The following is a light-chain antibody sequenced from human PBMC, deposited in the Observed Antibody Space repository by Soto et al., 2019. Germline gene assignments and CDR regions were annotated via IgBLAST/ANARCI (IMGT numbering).Light chain of an antibody. CDR3: SVWDDSLSAWV. J-gene: IGLJ3*02. CDR2: EVT. V-gene: IGLV2-14*01. Sequence: QSALTQPASVSGSSGQSITISCTGTSSDVGFYNYVSWYQQHAGKAPKLMIYEVTNRPSGVSNRFSGSKSGNTAFLTISGLQAEDEADYYCSVWDDSLSAWVFGGGTQLTVL. CDR1: SSDVGFYNY.